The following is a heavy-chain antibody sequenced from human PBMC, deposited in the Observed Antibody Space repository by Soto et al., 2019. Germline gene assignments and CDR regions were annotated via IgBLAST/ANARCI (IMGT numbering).Heavy chain of an antibody. CDR3: AREVAEPGYYYYGLDV. CDR2: TYYTSRWYY. CDR1: GDSVSSKSSV. Sequence: SQTLSLTFAISGDSVSSKSSVWNWIRQSPSRVLERLGRTYYTSRWYYDYATSVKSRITINPETSKNQFSLQLTSVTPEDTAVYYCAREVAEPGYYYYGLDVWGQGTTVTV. J-gene: IGHJ6*02. V-gene: IGHV6-1*01.